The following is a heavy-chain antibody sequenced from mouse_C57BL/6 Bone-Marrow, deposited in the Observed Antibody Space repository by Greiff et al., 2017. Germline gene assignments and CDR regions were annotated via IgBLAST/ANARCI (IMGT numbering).Heavy chain of an antibody. J-gene: IGHJ4*01. CDR3: AREGGDYSYAMDY. CDR2: IWTGGGT. D-gene: IGHD1-1*01. V-gene: IGHV2-9-1*01. Sequence: QVQLQQSGPGLVAPSQSLSLTCTVSGFSLTSYAISWVRQPPGKGLEWLGVIWTGGGTNYNSALNSRLSICKDNSKSQVFLKMSSLQTDDTARYYCAREGGDYSYAMDYWGQGTSVTVSS. CDR1: GFSLTSYA.